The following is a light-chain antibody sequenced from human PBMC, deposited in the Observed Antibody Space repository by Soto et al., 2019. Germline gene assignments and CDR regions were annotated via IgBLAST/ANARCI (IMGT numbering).Light chain of an antibody. J-gene: IGKJ1*01. CDR2: AAS. CDR1: QGISTY. Sequence: DIQMTQSPSSLSESAGDRVTITCRASQGISTYLNWYQQKPVKAPKLLIYAASSLQSGVPSRFSGSGSETDFTLTISSLQPEDFATYSCQQNYSTPWTFGQGTKV. CDR3: QQNYSTPWT. V-gene: IGKV1-39*01.